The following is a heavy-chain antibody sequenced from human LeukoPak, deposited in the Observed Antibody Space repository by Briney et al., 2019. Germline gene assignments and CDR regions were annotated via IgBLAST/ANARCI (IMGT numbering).Heavy chain of an antibody. CDR1: GGSISSNGYY. CDR2: FYYTGST. J-gene: IGHJ5*02. CDR3: ARDRRMVRGVTPGPFDP. Sequence: PSETLSLTCTVSGGSISSNGYYWGWIRQPPGKGLEWIGSFYYTGSTFYSPSLKSRVTISVDTSKNQSSLKLSSVTAADTAVYYCARDRRMVRGVTPGPFDPWGQGTLVTVSS. D-gene: IGHD3-10*01. V-gene: IGHV4-39*02.